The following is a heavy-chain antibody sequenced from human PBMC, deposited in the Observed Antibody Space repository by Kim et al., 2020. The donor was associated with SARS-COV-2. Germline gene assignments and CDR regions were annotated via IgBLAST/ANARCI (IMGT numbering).Heavy chain of an antibody. V-gene: IGHV4-34*01. Sequence: NYNPSLKSRVTISVDTSKNQFSLKLSSVTAADTAVYYCARVRGYYYGMDVWGQGTTVTVSS. CDR3: ARVRGYYYGMDV. J-gene: IGHJ6*02.